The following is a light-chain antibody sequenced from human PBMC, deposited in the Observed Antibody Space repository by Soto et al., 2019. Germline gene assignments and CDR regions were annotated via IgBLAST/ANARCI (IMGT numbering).Light chain of an antibody. CDR2: AAS. CDR3: QQSYTFPIT. V-gene: IGKV1-39*01. J-gene: IGKJ5*01. Sequence: DIQMTQSPSSLSASVGDRVTITCRASQSISTYLNWYQQKPGKAPKLLIYAASSLQSGVPSRFSGSGSRTDFTLTISSLQPEDFATYYCQQSYTFPITFGQGTRLEI. CDR1: QSISTY.